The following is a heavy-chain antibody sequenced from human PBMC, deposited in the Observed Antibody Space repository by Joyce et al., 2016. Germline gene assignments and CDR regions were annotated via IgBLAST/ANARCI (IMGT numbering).Heavy chain of an antibody. CDR2: TFYRSKLYN. Sequence: QVQLQQSGPGLVKPSQILSLTCAISGDFVSSNSAAWNWIRQSPSRGLEWLGRTFYRSKLYNDYAVSGRSRMSINPDTSKNLFSLHLNSVTPEDTAVYYCARDAGFGLDALDIWGQGTMVTVSS. D-gene: IGHD3/OR15-3a*01. J-gene: IGHJ3*02. CDR3: ARDAGFGLDALDI. CDR1: GDFVSSNSAA. V-gene: IGHV6-1*01.